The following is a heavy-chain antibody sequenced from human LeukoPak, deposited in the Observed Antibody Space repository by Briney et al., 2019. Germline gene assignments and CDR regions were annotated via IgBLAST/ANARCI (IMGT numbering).Heavy chain of an antibody. CDR2: IFYTGSS. D-gene: IGHD4-17*01. V-gene: IGHV4-59*01. CDR3: ASDPHGDWFDP. Sequence: SETLSLTCTVSGASISSYYWSWIRQPPGKGLEWIGHIFYTGSSNYNPSLKSRVTISLDRSKNQFSLRLTSVTAADTAVYYCASDPHGDWFDPWGQGTLVTVSS. J-gene: IGHJ5*02. CDR1: GASISSYY.